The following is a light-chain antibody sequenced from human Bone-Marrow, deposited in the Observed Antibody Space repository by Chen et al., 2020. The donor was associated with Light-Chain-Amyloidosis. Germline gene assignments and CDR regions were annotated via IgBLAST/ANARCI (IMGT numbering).Light chain of an antibody. Sequence: QSVLTQPPSTSGTPGQRVTISCSGSTSNIGTYTVNWYRQVPGTAPRLLIQSDNQRPSGVPDRFSGSKSGTSAALAISWLQSGDEADYYCGAWDDSLNGVVFGGGTKLTVL. V-gene: IGLV1-44*01. CDR3: GAWDDSLNGVV. CDR1: TSNIGTYT. CDR2: SDN. J-gene: IGLJ2*01.